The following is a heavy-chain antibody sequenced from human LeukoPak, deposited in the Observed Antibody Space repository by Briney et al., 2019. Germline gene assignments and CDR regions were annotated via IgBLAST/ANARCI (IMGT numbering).Heavy chain of an antibody. J-gene: IGHJ3*02. CDR2: TYYRSKWYN. CDR3: ARAWGNDGDYFVLGPLERARKSLGAFDI. CDR1: GDSVSSNSAA. V-gene: IGHV6-1*01. Sequence: SQTLSLTCAISGDSVSSNSAAWNWIRQSPSRGLEWLGRTYYRSKWYNDYAVSVKSRITINPDTSKNQFSLKLSSVTAADTAVYYCARAWGNDGDYFVLGPLERARKSLGAFDIWGQGTMVTVSS. D-gene: IGHD4-17*01.